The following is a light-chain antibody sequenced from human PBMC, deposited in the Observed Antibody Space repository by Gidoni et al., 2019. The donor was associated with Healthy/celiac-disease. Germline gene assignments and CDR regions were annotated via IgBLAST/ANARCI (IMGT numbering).Light chain of an antibody. CDR1: SSDVGGYNY. CDR3: SSYTSSSTLV. Sequence: QSALTQPASVSVSPGQSITISCTGTSSDVGGYNYVSWYQQHPGKAPKLMIYEVRNRPSGVSNRCSGSKSGNTASLAISGLQAEDEADYYCSSYTSSSTLVFGGGPKLTVL. V-gene: IGLV2-14*01. J-gene: IGLJ2*01. CDR2: EVR.